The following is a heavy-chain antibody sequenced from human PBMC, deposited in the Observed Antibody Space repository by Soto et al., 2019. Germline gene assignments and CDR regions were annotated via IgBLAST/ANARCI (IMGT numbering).Heavy chain of an antibody. CDR3: ARDASSGWYVLADYFDY. J-gene: IGHJ4*02. CDR1: GFTFGSYA. V-gene: IGHV3-30-3*01. D-gene: IGHD6-19*01. Sequence: GGSLRLSCAASGFTFGSYAFHWVRQAPGKGLEWVAVISYDGSNKYYADSVKGRFTISRDNSKNTLYLQMNSLRAEDTSVYYCARDASSGWYVLADYFDYSGQGTLVTVSS. CDR2: ISYDGSNK.